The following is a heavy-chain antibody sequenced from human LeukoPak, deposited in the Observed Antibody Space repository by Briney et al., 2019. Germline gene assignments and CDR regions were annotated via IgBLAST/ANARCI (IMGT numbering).Heavy chain of an antibody. J-gene: IGHJ6*03. CDR1: GGSFSGYY. Sequence: SETLPLTCAVYGGSFSGYYWSWIRQPPGKGLEWIGEINHSGSTNYNPSLKSRVTISVDTSKNQFSLKLSSVTAADTAVYYCARERRGVEQWLSGSQYYYYMDVWGKGTTVTVSS. CDR3: ARERRGVEQWLSGSQYYYYMDV. CDR2: INHSGST. V-gene: IGHV4-34*01. D-gene: IGHD6-19*01.